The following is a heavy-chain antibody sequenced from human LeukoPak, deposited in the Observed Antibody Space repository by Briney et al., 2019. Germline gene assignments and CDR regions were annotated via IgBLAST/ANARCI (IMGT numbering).Heavy chain of an antibody. Sequence: PGGSLRLSCAASGFTFSDYYMSWIRQAPGKGLEWVSYISSSGSTIYYADSVKGRFTISRDNAKNSLYLQMNSLRAEDTAVYYCARDPFYCGGDCETSLGNDYWGQGTLVTVSS. CDR2: ISSSGSTI. D-gene: IGHD2-21*02. J-gene: IGHJ4*02. V-gene: IGHV3-11*01. CDR1: GFTFSDYY. CDR3: ARDPFYCGGDCETSLGNDY.